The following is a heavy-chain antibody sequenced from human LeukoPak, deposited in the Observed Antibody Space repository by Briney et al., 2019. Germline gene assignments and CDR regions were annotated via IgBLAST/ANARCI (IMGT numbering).Heavy chain of an antibody. Sequence: GGSLRLSCAASGFTFSSYAMRWVRQAPGKGLEWVAVISYDGSNKYYADSVKGRFTISRDNSKNTLYLQMNSLRAEDTAVYYCASTGFDYWGQGTLVTVSS. CDR2: ISYDGSNK. J-gene: IGHJ4*02. CDR3: ASTGFDY. D-gene: IGHD3-10*01. CDR1: GFTFSSYA. V-gene: IGHV3-30*04.